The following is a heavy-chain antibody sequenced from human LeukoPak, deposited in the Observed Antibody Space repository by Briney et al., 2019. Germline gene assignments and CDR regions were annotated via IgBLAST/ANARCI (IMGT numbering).Heavy chain of an antibody. CDR3: ARGPSGYHNT. CDR1: GFTFSTSA. Sequence: GGSLRLSCTASGFTFSTSAMNWVRQAPGKGLEWLSFISRSSRTIYYADSVKGRFTISRDNAKNSLYLQMSSLRAEDTAVYYCARGPSGYHNTGGQGTLVTVSS. CDR2: ISRSSRTI. J-gene: IGHJ4*02. V-gene: IGHV3-48*01. D-gene: IGHD5-12*01.